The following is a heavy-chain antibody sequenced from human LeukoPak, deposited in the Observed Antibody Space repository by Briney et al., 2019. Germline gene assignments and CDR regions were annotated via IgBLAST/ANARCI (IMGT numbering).Heavy chain of an antibody. D-gene: IGHD4-17*01. CDR1: GFTFSSYG. CDR3: ARDGTVTTSSVDAFDI. Sequence: GRSLRLSCAASGFTFSSYGMHWVRQAPGKGLEWVAVIWYDGSNKYYADSVKGRFTISRDNSKNTLYLQMNSLRAEDTAVYYCARDGTVTTSSVDAFDIWGQGTMVTVSS. J-gene: IGHJ3*02. CDR2: IWYDGSNK. V-gene: IGHV3-33*01.